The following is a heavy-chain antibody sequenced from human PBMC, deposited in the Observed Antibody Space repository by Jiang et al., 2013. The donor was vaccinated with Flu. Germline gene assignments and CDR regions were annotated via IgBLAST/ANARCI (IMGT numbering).Heavy chain of an antibody. CDR2: VSGSGDNT. CDR1: GFTFSSYV. J-gene: IGHJ4*02. D-gene: IGHD6-19*01. Sequence: VQLVESGGGLVQPGGSLRLSCAASGFTFSSYVMTWVRQPPGKGLEWVSGVSGSGDNTYYTDSVKGRFTISRDNSKNTLDLQMNSLRAEDTAVYYCAKVRVTGTYVVDYVGPGNPGTPSP. CDR3: AKVRVTGTYVVDY. V-gene: IGHV3-23*04.